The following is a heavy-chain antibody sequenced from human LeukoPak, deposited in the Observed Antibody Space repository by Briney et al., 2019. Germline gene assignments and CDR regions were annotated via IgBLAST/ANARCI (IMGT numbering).Heavy chain of an antibody. Sequence: GGSLRLSCAASGFIFSNYGMNWVRQAPGKGLEWVAVISDDGSNKYYAESVKGQFTISRDNSKNTLYLQMNSLRAEDTAVYYCARAFSTTAFDYWGQGTLVTVSS. V-gene: IGHV3-30*03. D-gene: IGHD4-17*01. J-gene: IGHJ4*02. CDR1: GFIFSNYG. CDR3: ARAFSTTAFDY. CDR2: ISDDGSNK.